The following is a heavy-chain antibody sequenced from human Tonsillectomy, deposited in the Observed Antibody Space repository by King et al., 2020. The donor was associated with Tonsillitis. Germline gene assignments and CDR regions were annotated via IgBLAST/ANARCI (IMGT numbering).Heavy chain of an antibody. CDR3: ARRVTALDY. CDR1: GFPFSTYA. Sequence: VQLVESGGGLVQSGGSLRLSCAASGFPFSTYAMSWVRQAPGKGLEWVSVISVSGGGTYYADSVKGRFTISSENSKNTLYLQMTSLRAEDTAVYYCARRVTALDYWGQGTLVTVSS. V-gene: IGHV3-23*04. D-gene: IGHD2-21*02. CDR2: ISVSGGGT. J-gene: IGHJ4*02.